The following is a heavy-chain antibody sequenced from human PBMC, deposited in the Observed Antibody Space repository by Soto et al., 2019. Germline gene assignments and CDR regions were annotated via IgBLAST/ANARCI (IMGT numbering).Heavy chain of an antibody. CDR1: GGSISSYY. Sequence: SETLSLTCTVSGGSISSYYWSWIRQPPGKGLEWIGYFYYSGSTNYNPSLKSRVTISVDTSKNQFSLKLSSVTAADTAVYYCARELVDSSAPFFDYWGQGTLVTVSS. CDR2: FYYSGST. D-gene: IGHD6-6*01. V-gene: IGHV4-59*01. CDR3: ARELVDSSAPFFDY. J-gene: IGHJ4*02.